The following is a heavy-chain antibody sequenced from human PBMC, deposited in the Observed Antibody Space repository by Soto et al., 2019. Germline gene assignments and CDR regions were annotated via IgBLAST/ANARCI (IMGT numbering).Heavy chain of an antibody. CDR2: IWYDGSNK. Sequence: GGSLRLSCAASGFTFSSYGMHWVRQAPGKGLEWVAVIWYDGSNKYYADSVKGRFTISRDNSKNTLYLQMNSLRAEDTAVYYCARDRDIVVVVAATYLDVWGQGTTVTVSS. CDR1: GFTFSSYG. J-gene: IGHJ6*02. V-gene: IGHV3-33*01. D-gene: IGHD2-15*01. CDR3: ARDRDIVVVVAATYLDV.